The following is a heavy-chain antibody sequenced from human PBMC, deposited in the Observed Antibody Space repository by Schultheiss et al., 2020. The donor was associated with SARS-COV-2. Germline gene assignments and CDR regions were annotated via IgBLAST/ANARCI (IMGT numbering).Heavy chain of an antibody. D-gene: IGHD4-17*01. V-gene: IGHV4-59*12. CDR2: IYYSGST. CDR3: ARETYGDPDY. CDR1: GGSISSYY. J-gene: IGHJ4*02. Sequence: SETLSLTCTVSGGSISSYYWTWIRQPPGKGLEWIGYIYYSGSTNYNPSLKSRVTISVDTSKNQFSLKLSSVTAADTAVYYCARETYGDPDYWGQGTLVTVSS.